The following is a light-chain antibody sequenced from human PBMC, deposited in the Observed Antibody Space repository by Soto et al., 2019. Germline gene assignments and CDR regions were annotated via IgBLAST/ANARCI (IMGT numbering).Light chain of an antibody. V-gene: IGKV3-15*01. CDR2: GAS. Sequence: MTQSHSTLPASVGDRATISCRASQSVSSNLAWYQQKPGQAPRLLIYGASTRATGIPARFSGSGSGTEFTLTISSLQSEDLAVYYCQQYNNWPPITFGKGTRLENK. CDR1: QSVSSN. CDR3: QQYNNWPPIT. J-gene: IGKJ5*01.